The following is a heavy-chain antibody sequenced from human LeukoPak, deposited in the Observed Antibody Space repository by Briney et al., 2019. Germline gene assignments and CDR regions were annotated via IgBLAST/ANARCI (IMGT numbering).Heavy chain of an antibody. V-gene: IGHV4-34*01. Sequence: PSETLSLTCTVSGGSISSYYWSWIRQPPGKGLEWIGEINHSGSTNYNPSLKSRVTISVDTSKNQFSLKLSSVTAADTAVYYCARGGRYCSSTSCSGWFDPWGQGTLVTVSS. CDR1: GGSISSYY. CDR2: INHSGST. D-gene: IGHD2-2*01. J-gene: IGHJ5*02. CDR3: ARGGRYCSSTSCSGWFDP.